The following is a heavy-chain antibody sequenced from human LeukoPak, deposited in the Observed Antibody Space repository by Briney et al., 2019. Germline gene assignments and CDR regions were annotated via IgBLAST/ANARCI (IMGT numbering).Heavy chain of an antibody. D-gene: IGHD2-21*02. Sequence: PSETLSLTCTVSGGSISSYYWSWIRQPPGKGLEWIGYIYYSGSTNYNPSLKSRVTISVDTSKNQFSLKLSSVTAADTAVYYCTRTVVTALRYYFDYWGQGTLVTVSS. CDR3: TRTVVTALRYYFDY. V-gene: IGHV4-59*01. CDR2: IYYSGST. J-gene: IGHJ4*02. CDR1: GGSISSYY.